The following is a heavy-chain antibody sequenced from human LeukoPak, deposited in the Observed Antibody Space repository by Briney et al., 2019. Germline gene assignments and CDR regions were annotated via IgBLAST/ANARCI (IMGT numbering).Heavy chain of an antibody. V-gene: IGHV4-34*01. CDR1: GGSFSGYY. Sequence: SSETLSLTCAVYGGSFSGYYWSWIRRPPGKGLEWIGEINHSGSTNYNPSLKSRVTISVDTSKNQFSLKLSSVTAADTAVYYCASGGKDRYYYGSGSFPNDYWGQGTLVTVSS. CDR3: ASGGKDRYYYGSGSFPNDY. CDR2: INHSGST. D-gene: IGHD3-10*01. J-gene: IGHJ4*02.